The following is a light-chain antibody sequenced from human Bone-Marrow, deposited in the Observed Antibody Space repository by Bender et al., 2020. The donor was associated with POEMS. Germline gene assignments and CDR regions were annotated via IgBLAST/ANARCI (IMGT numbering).Light chain of an antibody. CDR3: QSYDNSLSAYV. J-gene: IGLJ1*01. Sequence: QSVLTHPPSASGTPGRRVTISCSGTRSNIGSNSVSWYQVLPGTAPKLLIQSHDQRLSGVPERFSGSHSGTSASLAISGLRSEDEGHYYCQSYDNSLSAYVFGPGTKVTVL. CDR2: SHD. CDR1: RSNIGSNS. V-gene: IGLV1-44*01.